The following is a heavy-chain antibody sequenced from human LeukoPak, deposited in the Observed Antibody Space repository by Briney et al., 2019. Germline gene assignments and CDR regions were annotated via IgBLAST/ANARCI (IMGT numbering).Heavy chain of an antibody. D-gene: IGHD4-17*01. CDR3: ARAYYGDYGWYYFDY. V-gene: IGHV4-59*01. CDR2: IYYSGST. J-gene: IGHJ4*02. CDR1: GGSISSYY. Sequence: SETLSLTCTVSGGSISSYYWSWLRQPPGQGLEWIGYIYYSGSTNYNPSLKSRVTISVDTSKNQFSLKLSSVTAADTAVYYCARAYYGDYGWYYFDYWGQGTLVTVSS.